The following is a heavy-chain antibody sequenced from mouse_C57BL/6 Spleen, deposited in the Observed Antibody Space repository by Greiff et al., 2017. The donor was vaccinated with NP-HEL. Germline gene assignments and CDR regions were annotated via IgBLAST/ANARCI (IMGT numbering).Heavy chain of an antibody. V-gene: IGHV14-4*01. J-gene: IGHJ4*01. CDR3: TTGGDGYYAMDY. CDR1: GFNIKDDY. Sequence: EVQLQQSGAELVRPGASVKLSCTASGFNIKDDYMHWVKQRPEQGLEWIGWIDPENGDTEYASKFQGKATITADTSSNTAYLQLSSLTSEDTAVYYCTTGGDGYYAMDYWVKEPQSPSPQ. CDR2: IDPENGDT. D-gene: IGHD2-3*01.